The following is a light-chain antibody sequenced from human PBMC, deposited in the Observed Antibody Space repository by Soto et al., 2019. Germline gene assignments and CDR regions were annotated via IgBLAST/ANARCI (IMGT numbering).Light chain of an antibody. CDR1: SSDVGGYNY. J-gene: IGLJ1*01. CDR2: DVS. V-gene: IGLV2-14*01. CDR3: SSYTSSSTRV. Sequence: QSALTQPASVSGSPGQSITISCTGTSSDVGGYNYVSWYQQHPGKAPKLMIDDVSNRPSGVYNRFSGSKSGNTASLTISGLQAEDEADYYCSSYTSSSTRVFGTGTKVTVL.